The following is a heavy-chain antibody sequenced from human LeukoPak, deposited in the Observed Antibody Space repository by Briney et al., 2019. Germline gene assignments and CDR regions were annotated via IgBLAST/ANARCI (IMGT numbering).Heavy chain of an antibody. Sequence: SETLSLTCTVSGGSISSGGYYWSWIRQHPGKGLEWIGYIYYSGSTYYNPSLKSRVTISVDTSKNQFSLKLSSVTAADTAVYYCARRNSEINIVATISYYYMDVWGKGTTVTVSS. CDR1: GGSISSGGYY. V-gene: IGHV4-31*03. D-gene: IGHD5-12*01. CDR2: IYYSGST. J-gene: IGHJ6*03. CDR3: ARRNSEINIVATISYYYMDV.